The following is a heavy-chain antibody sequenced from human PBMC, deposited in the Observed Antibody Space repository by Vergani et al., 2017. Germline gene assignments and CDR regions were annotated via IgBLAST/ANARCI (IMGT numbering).Heavy chain of an antibody. D-gene: IGHD6-19*01. J-gene: IGHJ6*02. CDR3: TRVPQWLVYPYYYYGMDV. CDR1: GFTFGDYA. CDR2: IRSNAYGGTT. Sequence: EVQLVESGGGLVQPGRSLRLSCTASGFTFGDYAMRWVRQAPGKGLEWVGFIRSNAYGGTTEYAASVKGRFTIARADSKSIAYLQMNSRKTEDTAVYYRTRVPQWLVYPYYYYGMDVWGQGTTVTVSS. V-gene: IGHV3-49*04.